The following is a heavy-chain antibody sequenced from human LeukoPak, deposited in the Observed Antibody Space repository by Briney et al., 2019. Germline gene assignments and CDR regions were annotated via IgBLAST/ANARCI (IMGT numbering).Heavy chain of an antibody. D-gene: IGHD3-16*01. J-gene: IGHJ4*02. Sequence: PGGSLRLSCAASGFTFSSSWMHWVRHGPGRGLVWVSRISSDGSNTIYADSVRGRFTVYRDNAKNTLFLQMNSLRAEDTGVYYCARDWGGYGPTSHNYWGQGTLVTVSS. CDR1: GFTFSSSW. CDR2: ISSDGSNT. CDR3: ARDWGGYGPTSHNY. V-gene: IGHV3-74*01.